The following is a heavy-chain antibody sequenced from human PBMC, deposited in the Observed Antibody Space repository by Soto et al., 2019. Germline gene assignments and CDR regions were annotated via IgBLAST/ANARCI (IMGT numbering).Heavy chain of an antibody. J-gene: IGHJ6*03. Sequence: QVQLVQSGAEVKKPGASVKVSCKASGYTFTSYDINWVRQATGQGLEWMGWMNPNSGNTGYAQKFQGRVTMTRNTSISTAYMELSSLRSEETAVYYCARGPHIVVVPAACYYYMDVWGKGTTVTVSS. CDR1: GYTFTSYD. V-gene: IGHV1-8*01. CDR2: MNPNSGNT. D-gene: IGHD2-2*01. CDR3: ARGPHIVVVPAACYYYMDV.